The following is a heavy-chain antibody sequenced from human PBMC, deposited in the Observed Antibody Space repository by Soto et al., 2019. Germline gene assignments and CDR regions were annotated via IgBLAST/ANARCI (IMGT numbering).Heavy chain of an antibody. CDR3: AKDLNPSLLWFGWFDP. V-gene: IGHV3-23*01. CDR1: GFTFSSYA. J-gene: IGHJ5*02. Sequence: LRLSCAASGFTFSSYAMSWVRQAPGKGLEWVSAISGSGGSTYYADSVKGRFTISRDNSKNTLYLQMNSLRAEDTAVYYCAKDLNPSLLWFGWFDPWGQGTLVTVSS. D-gene: IGHD3-10*01. CDR2: ISGSGGST.